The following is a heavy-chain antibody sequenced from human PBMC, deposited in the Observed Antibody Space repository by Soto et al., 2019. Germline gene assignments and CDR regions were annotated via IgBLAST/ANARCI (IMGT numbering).Heavy chain of an antibody. V-gene: IGHV3-23*01. CDR2: ISDSGGST. CDR3: AIVCGGTCYSRIHY. J-gene: IGHJ4*02. CDR1: GFTFSSYA. D-gene: IGHD2-15*01. Sequence: EVQLLESGGGLVQPGGSLRLSCAASGFTFSSYAMSWVRQAPGKGLEWVSGISDSGGSTYYADSVKGRFTISRDNSKNTLYLQMNSLRAEDTAVYYCAIVCGGTCYSRIHYWGQGTLVTVSS.